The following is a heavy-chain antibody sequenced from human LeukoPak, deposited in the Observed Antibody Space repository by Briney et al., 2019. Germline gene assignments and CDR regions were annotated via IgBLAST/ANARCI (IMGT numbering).Heavy chain of an antibody. V-gene: IGHV1-8*03. Sequence: GASVKVSCKASGYTFTSYDINWVRQAAGQGLEWMGWMNPNSGNTGYAQKFQGRVTITRNTSISTAYMELSRLRSDDTAVYYCARDPHYGDYVAGYYYYYMDVWGKGTTVTVSS. CDR3: ARDPHYGDYVAGYYYYYMDV. CDR1: GYTFTSYD. J-gene: IGHJ6*03. D-gene: IGHD4-17*01. CDR2: MNPNSGNT.